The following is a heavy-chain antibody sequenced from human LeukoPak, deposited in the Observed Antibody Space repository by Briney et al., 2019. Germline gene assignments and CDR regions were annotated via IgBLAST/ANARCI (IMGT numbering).Heavy chain of an antibody. D-gene: IGHD1-14*01. CDR1: GDSVSSSTSA. CDR2: TYFRSKWIH. V-gene: IGHV6-1*01. CDR3: ARNFSPDFDY. Sequence: SQTLSLTCAISGDSVSSSTSAWSWIRQSPSRGLEWLGRTYFRSKWIHDYALSVRGRITTNPDTSKNQVSLQLNSMTPEDTAIYYYARNFSPDFDYWGQGTLVTVSS. J-gene: IGHJ4*02.